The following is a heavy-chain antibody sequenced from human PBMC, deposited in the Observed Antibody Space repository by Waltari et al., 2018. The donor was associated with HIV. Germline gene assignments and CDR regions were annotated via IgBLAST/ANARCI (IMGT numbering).Heavy chain of an antibody. CDR3: ANDVIAAAGTGDY. D-gene: IGHD6-13*01. Sequence: QVQLVESGGGVVQPGGSLRLSCAASGFTFSSYGMHWVRQAPGKGLEWVAFIRYDGSNKYYADSVKGRFTISRDNSKNTLYLQMNSLRAEDTAVYYCANDVIAAAGTGDYWGQGTLVTVSS. V-gene: IGHV3-30*02. J-gene: IGHJ4*02. CDR2: IRYDGSNK. CDR1: GFTFSSYG.